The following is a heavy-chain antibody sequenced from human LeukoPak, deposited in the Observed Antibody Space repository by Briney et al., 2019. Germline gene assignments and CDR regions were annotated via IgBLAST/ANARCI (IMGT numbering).Heavy chain of an antibody. CDR3: ARGERITMIVVVIPDMDV. CDR1: GFTFSSYA. V-gene: IGHV3-30-3*01. J-gene: IGHJ6*02. Sequence: GRSLRLPCAASGFTFSSYAMHWVRQAPGKGLEWVAVISYDGSNKYYADSVKGRFTISRDNSKKTLYLQMNSLRAEDTAVYYCARGERITMIVVVIPDMDVWGQGTTVTVSS. D-gene: IGHD3-22*01. CDR2: ISYDGSNK.